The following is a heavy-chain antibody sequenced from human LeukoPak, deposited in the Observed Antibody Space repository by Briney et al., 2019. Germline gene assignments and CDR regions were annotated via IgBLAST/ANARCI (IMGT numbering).Heavy chain of an antibody. CDR3: ARVTGKNWGTY. CDR2: TKPNSVDS. CDR1: GYTFTAYH. J-gene: IGHJ4*02. V-gene: IGHV1-2*02. D-gene: IGHD7-27*01. Sequence: GASVKVSCKASGYTFTAYHMHWVRQAPGQGLEWMGWTKPNSVDSNSAQKFQGRVTRARDSSISTVYMELSRLSSDDTAIYYCARVTGKNWGTYWGQGTLVTVSS.